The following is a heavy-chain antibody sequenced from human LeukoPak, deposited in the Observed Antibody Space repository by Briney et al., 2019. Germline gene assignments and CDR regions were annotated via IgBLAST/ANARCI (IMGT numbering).Heavy chain of an antibody. CDR3: ARGGSDIITIFGVVDYYYMDV. D-gene: IGHD3-3*01. Sequence: GASVKVSCKASGYTFTGYYMHWVRQAPGQGLEWMGWINPSSGGTNYAQKFQGRVTMTRNTSISTAYMELSSLRSEDTAVYYCARGGSDIITIFGVVDYYYMDVWGKGTTVTVSS. V-gene: IGHV1-2*02. CDR1: GYTFTGYY. CDR2: INPSSGGT. J-gene: IGHJ6*03.